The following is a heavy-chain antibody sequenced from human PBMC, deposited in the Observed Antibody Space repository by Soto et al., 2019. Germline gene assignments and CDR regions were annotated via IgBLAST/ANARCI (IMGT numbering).Heavy chain of an antibody. J-gene: IGHJ6*02. CDR3: ARDRGFDGHDDYYNAIDF. CDR1: GFTFSSYS. CDR2: ISSSSSYI. V-gene: IGHV3-21*01. D-gene: IGHD1-1*01. Sequence: GRSLRLSCAGSGFTFSSYSMNWVRQAPGKGLEWVSSISSSSSYIYYADSVKGRFTISRDNAKNSLYLQMNSLRAEDTAVYYCARDRGFDGHDDYYNAIDFPGQRSTVIVSS.